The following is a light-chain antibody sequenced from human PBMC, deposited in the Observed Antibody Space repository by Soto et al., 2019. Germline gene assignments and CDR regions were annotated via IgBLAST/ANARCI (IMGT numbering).Light chain of an antibody. CDR2: EVS. J-gene: IGLJ3*02. V-gene: IGLV2-8*01. CDR3: SSYAGSNNLV. CDR1: SSDVGRYNY. Sequence: QSALTQPPSASGSPGQSVTISCTGTSSDVGRYNYVSWYQQHPGKAPKLMIYEVSKRPSGVPDRFSGSKSGNTASLTVSGLQAEDEADYYCSSYAGSNNLVFGGGTKLTVL.